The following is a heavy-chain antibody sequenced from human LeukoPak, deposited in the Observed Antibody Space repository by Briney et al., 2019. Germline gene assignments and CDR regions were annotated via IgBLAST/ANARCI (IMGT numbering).Heavy chain of an antibody. Sequence: PGRSLRLSCAASGFTFSIYGMHWVRQAPGKGLEWVAVISYDGSNKYYADSVKGRFTISRDNSKNTLYLQMNSLRTEDTAVYYCAKDLYDSSGYDYYYYYGLGVWGQGTTVTVSS. CDR1: GFTFSIYG. V-gene: IGHV3-30*18. CDR2: ISYDGSNK. J-gene: IGHJ6*02. CDR3: AKDLYDSSGYDYYYYYGLGV. D-gene: IGHD3-22*01.